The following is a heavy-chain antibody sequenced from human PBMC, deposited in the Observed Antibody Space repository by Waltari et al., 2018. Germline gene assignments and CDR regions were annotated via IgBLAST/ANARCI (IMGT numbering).Heavy chain of an antibody. CDR3: AKVYSGSYLDY. D-gene: IGHD1-26*01. Sequence: EVQLLESGGGLVQPGGSLRLSCVASGFPFSNYAMSWVRQAPGKGLEWVSAISGSGDGTYHGDSVKGRFTISRDNSKNTLDLQMNSLRVEDTAIYFCAKVYSGSYLDYWGQGTLVTVSS. V-gene: IGHV3-23*01. J-gene: IGHJ4*02. CDR1: GFPFSNYA. CDR2: ISGSGDGT.